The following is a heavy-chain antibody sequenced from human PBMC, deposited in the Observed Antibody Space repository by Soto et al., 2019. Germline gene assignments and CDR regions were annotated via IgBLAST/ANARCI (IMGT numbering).Heavy chain of an antibody. J-gene: IGHJ6*02. CDR1: GFTFRASW. Sequence: GGSLGLSFEASGFTFRASWMNWVRQPPGKGLVGFSLINRDGSSTGYPDSVKGRFPISRAKAKNTLYLQMNSLRAEDTAVYYCARDEVVVVPAAPRRYYYYGMDVWGQGTTVTVSS. V-gene: IGHV3-74*01. CDR3: ARDEVVVVPAAPRRYYYYGMDV. CDR2: INRDGSST. D-gene: IGHD2-2*01.